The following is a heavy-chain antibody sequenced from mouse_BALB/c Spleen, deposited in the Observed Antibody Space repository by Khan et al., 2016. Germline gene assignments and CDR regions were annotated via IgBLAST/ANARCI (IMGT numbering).Heavy chain of an antibody. CDR1: GYTFNNYW. J-gene: IGHJ4*01. V-gene: IGHV1-9*01. Sequence: QVQLQQSGAELMKPGASVKISCKATGYTFNNYWIEWIKQRPGHGLEWIGEILPGSGRTNYNEKFKVKATFTADTSSNTAYMQLSSLTSEDSAVYYCARELGFWGQGTSVNVSS. CDR3: ARELGF. CDR2: ILPGSGRT.